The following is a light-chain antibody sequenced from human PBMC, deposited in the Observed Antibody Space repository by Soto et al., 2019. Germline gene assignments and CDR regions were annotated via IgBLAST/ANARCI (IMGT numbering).Light chain of an antibody. CDR3: QQYGGSAPWT. Sequence: EIVLTQPPGPLSVSPGDRVTLSCRASQTVNNNYLAWYQQKPGQAPRLLIYGASTPATGTPARFSGSGSGTHFTLTVSRLEPEFFAVYYCQQYGGSAPWTLGQGTKVDIK. CDR1: QTVNNNY. CDR2: GAS. J-gene: IGKJ1*01. V-gene: IGKV3-20*01.